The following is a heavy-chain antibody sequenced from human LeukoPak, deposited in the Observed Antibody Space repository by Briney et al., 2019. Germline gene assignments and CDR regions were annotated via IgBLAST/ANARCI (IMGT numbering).Heavy chain of an antibody. CDR2: ISSSSSTI. CDR1: GVTLSGYW. CDR3: ARETDGGRGYPLDY. V-gene: IGHV3-48*04. D-gene: IGHD3-10*01. J-gene: IGHJ4*02. Sequence: GGSLRLSCGASGVTLSGYWMTWVRQAPGKGLEWVSYISSSSSTIYYADSVKGRFTISRDNAKNSLYLQMNSLSAEDTAVYYCARETDGGRGYPLDYWGQGTLVTVSS.